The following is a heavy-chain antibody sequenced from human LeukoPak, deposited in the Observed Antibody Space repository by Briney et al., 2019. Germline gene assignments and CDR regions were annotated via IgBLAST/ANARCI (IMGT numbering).Heavy chain of an antibody. CDR1: GGSISTYY. Sequence: SETLSLTCTVSGGSISTYYWSWIRQPPGKGLEWIGYIYDGGSTNYNPSLESRVTISVDTSKNQFSLRLCSVTAAYTSVYYCARDRGVRVFDIWGQGTMVTVSS. CDR2: IYDGGST. CDR3: ARDRGVRVFDI. V-gene: IGHV4-59*01. D-gene: IGHD3-10*01. J-gene: IGHJ3*02.